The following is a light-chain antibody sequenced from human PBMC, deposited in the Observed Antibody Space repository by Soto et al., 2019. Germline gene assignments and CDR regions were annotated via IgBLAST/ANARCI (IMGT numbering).Light chain of an antibody. J-gene: IGLJ3*02. CDR3: TSYTSSNTPV. CDR2: EAN. V-gene: IGLV2-14*01. Sequence: QSALTQPASVSGSPGQSITISCTGTSSDVGGYNYVSWYQQHPGKAPKLMIYEANNRPSGVSNRFSGSKSGNTASLTISGLQAEDEADYYCTSYTSSNTPVFGGGTKLTVL. CDR1: SSDVGGYNY.